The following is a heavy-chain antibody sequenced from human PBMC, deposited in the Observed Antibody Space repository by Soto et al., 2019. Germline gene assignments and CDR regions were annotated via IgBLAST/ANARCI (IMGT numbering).Heavy chain of an antibody. J-gene: IGHJ4*02. CDR1: GGSISTYY. V-gene: IGHV4-59*08. Sequence: PSETLSLTCTASGGSISTYYWSWIRQPPGKGLEWIGYIYYRGNTNYNPSFKSRVTISLDTSKNQFSLRLSSVTAADTAIYYCARHPGYYDVLTGYSTYYFDYWGQGALVTVSS. CDR2: IYYRGNT. D-gene: IGHD3-9*01. CDR3: ARHPGYYDVLTGYSTYYFDY.